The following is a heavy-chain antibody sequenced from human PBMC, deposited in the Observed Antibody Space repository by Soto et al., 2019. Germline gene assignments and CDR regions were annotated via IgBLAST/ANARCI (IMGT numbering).Heavy chain of an antibody. J-gene: IGHJ4*02. V-gene: IGHV1-18*01. CDR1: GYTFTIYG. Sequence: ASVKVSCKASGYTFTIYGISWVRQAPGQGLEWMGWISAYNGNTNYAQKLQGRVTMTTDTSTSTAYMELRSLRSDDTAVYYCARGRICSITSCYADFDYWGQGTLVTVSS. CDR3: ARGRICSITSCYADFDY. CDR2: ISAYNGNT. D-gene: IGHD2-2*01.